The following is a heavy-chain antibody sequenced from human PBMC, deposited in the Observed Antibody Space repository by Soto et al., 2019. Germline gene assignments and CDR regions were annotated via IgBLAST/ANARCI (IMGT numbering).Heavy chain of an antibody. CDR2: INRRGSEA. CDR1: AFVLRDYP. D-gene: IGHD1-7*01. CDR3: VRGTPTPGLDY. J-gene: IGHJ4*02. Sequence: EVQLVESGGGLVQPGGSLRLSCVASAFVLRDYPMNWVRQAPGKGLEWVANINRRGSEANYAASVRGRFTISRDNARNLLYLQMNSLRADDTAVYCCVRGTPTPGLDYWGQGTLVTVSS. V-gene: IGHV3-7*03.